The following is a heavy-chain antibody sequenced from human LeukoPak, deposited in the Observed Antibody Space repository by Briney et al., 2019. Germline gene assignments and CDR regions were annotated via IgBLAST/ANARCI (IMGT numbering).Heavy chain of an antibody. V-gene: IGHV1-69*04. J-gene: IGHJ2*01. CDR2: IIPILGIA. Sequence: GSSVTVSCKASRGTFSSYAISWVRQAPGQGLEWMGRIIPILGIANYAQKLQGRVTITADKSTSTAYMELSSLRSEDTAVYYCARAVEMATISYWYFDLWGRGTLVTVSS. CDR1: RGTFSSYA. D-gene: IGHD5-24*01. CDR3: ARAVEMATISYWYFDL.